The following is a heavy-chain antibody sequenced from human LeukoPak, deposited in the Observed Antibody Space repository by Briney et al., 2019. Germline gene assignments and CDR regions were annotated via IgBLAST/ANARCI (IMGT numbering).Heavy chain of an antibody. J-gene: IGHJ4*02. Sequence: GGSLSLSCAASGFTFSNYAMSWVRQAPGKGLEWVSAISGSGGSTYYADSLKGRFTISRDNSKNTLYLQMNSLRAEDTAVYYCAKAPIYGGNSVCDYWGQGTLVTVSS. CDR3: AKAPIYGGNSVCDY. D-gene: IGHD4-23*01. CDR1: GFTFSNYA. V-gene: IGHV3-23*01. CDR2: ISGSGGST.